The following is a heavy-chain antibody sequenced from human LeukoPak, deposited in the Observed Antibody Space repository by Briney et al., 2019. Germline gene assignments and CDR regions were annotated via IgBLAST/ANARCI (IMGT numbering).Heavy chain of an antibody. CDR2: IYYSGST. Sequence: SETLSLTCTVSGGSISSYYWSWIRQPPGKGLEWIGYIYYSGSTNYNPSLKSRVTISVDTSKNQFSLKLGSVTAADTAVYYCARVKGRDWFDPWGQGTLVTVSS. CDR3: ARVKGRDWFDP. D-gene: IGHD2-15*01. V-gene: IGHV4-59*01. CDR1: GGSISSYY. J-gene: IGHJ5*02.